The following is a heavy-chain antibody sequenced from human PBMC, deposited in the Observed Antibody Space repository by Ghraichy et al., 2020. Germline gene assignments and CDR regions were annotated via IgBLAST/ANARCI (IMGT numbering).Heavy chain of an antibody. D-gene: IGHD1-26*01. J-gene: IGHJ3*02. CDR3: PRGRRPLSGSYPDAFDI. Sequence: SETLSLTCSVSGDSVSSSPYYWGWLRPPPGLGLEWITSIYLTGTTYSNPSLNGRVTISVDTSTNQFPLILTSVTAADAAVYYCPRGRRPLSGSYPDAFDISRQPTRIAASS. CDR1: GDSVSSSPYY. CDR2: IYLTGTT. V-gene: IGHV4-39*06.